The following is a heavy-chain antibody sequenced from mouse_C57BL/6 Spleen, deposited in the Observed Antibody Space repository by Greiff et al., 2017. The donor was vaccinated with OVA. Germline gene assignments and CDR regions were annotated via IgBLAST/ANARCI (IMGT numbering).Heavy chain of an antibody. CDR1: GFSLTSYG. D-gene: IGHD3-2*02. CDR2: IWSDGST. J-gene: IGHJ4*01. Sequence: VKLLESGPGLVAPSQSLSITCTVSGFSLTSYGVHWVRQPPGKGLEWLVVIWSDGSTTYTSALKSRLSISQDNSKSQVFLKMSSPQADDTAMDYCARHDGSGLYAMDYWGQGTSVTVSS. CDR3: ARHDGSGLYAMDY. V-gene: IGHV2-6-1*01.